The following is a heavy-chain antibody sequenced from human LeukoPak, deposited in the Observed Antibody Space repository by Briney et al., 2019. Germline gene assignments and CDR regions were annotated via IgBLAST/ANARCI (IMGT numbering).Heavy chain of an antibody. V-gene: IGHV4-61*01. Sequence: SETLSLTCTVSGGSVSSGSYYWSWIRQPPGKGLEWIGYIYYSGSTNYNPSLKSRVTISVDTSKNQFSLKLSSVTAADTAVYYCARGGAYYDILTGYPVWGQGTLVTASS. D-gene: IGHD3-9*01. CDR2: IYYSGST. CDR3: ARGGAYYDILTGYPV. J-gene: IGHJ4*02. CDR1: GGSVSSGSYY.